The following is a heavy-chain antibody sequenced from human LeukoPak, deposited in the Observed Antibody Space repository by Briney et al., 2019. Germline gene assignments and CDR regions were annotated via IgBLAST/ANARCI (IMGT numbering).Heavy chain of an antibody. V-gene: IGHV1-69*05. CDR1: GGTFSSYA. Sequence: SVKVSCKASGGTFSSYAISWVRQAPGQGLEWMGGIIPIFGTANYAQKFQGKVTITTDESTSTAYMELSSLRSEDTAVYYCARGPLATGDRYFDYWGQGTLVTVSS. D-gene: IGHD7-27*01. J-gene: IGHJ4*02. CDR3: ARGPLATGDRYFDY. CDR2: IIPIFGTA.